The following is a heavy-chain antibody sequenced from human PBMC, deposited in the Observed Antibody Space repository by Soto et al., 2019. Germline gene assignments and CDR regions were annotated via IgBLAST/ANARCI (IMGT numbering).Heavy chain of an antibody. CDR2: INAGNGNT. Sequence: ASVKVSCKASGYTFTSYAMHWVRQAPGQRLEWMGWINAGNGNTKYSQKFQGRVTITRDTSASTAYMELSSLRSEDTAVYYCARGYGGPIGWFDPWGQGTLVNVSS. J-gene: IGHJ5*02. CDR1: GYTFTSYA. D-gene: IGHD3-16*01. V-gene: IGHV1-3*01. CDR3: ARGYGGPIGWFDP.